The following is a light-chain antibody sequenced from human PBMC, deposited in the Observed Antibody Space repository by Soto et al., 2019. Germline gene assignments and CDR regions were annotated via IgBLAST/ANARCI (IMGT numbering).Light chain of an antibody. J-gene: IGKJ1*01. V-gene: IGKV3-11*01. Sequence: IVDTKCPAERRLWPECRSRRSPKASQSVRNYLAWYQQKPGQAPRLLIYDASYRATGIPARFSGTGSGTDFTLTICSLEPEDFALYYCQKRTNLPLTFGHGTKVDIK. CDR1: QSVRNY. CDR3: QKRTNLPLT. CDR2: DAS.